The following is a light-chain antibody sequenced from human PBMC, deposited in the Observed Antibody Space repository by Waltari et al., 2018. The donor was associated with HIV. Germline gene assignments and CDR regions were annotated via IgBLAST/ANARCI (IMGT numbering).Light chain of an antibody. CDR3: QTTDTNGVVV. Sequence: SSALTQTPSLSVSPGQTPTITCPGQEFPRQYAHWYHQRAGQAPLLVIYQDHKRPSGIPDRCSGSSSGTVLTLTISGVQTEDEGDYYCQTTDTNGVVVFGGGTKVTVL. J-gene: IGLJ2*01. V-gene: IGLV3-25*03. CDR1: EFPRQY. CDR2: QDH.